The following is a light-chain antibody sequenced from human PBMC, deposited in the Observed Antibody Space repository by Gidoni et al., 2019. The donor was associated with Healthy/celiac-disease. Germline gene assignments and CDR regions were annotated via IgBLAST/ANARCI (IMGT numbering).Light chain of an antibody. V-gene: IGLV3-1*01. CDR3: QAWDSSTVRV. J-gene: IGLJ1*01. CDR1: KLGDTY. Sequence: SSALTQPPSVSVSPGQTASITCSGDKLGDTYACWYQQKPGQSPVLVIYQDSKRPSGIPERFSGSNSGNTATLTISGTQAMDEADYYCQAWDSSTVRVFGTGTKVTVL. CDR2: QDS.